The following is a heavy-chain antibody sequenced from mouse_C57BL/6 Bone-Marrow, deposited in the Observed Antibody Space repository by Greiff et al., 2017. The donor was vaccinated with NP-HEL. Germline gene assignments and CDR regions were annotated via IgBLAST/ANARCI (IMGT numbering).Heavy chain of an antibody. D-gene: IGHD3-1*01. Sequence: QVQLKQSGAELVKPGASVKLSCKASGYTFTSYWMHWVKQRPGQGLEWIGMIHPNSGSTNYNEKFKNKATLTVDKSSSTAYMQLSSLTSEDSAVYYCARSGWLDYWGQGTTLTVSS. CDR3: ARSGWLDY. J-gene: IGHJ2*01. CDR2: IHPNSGST. V-gene: IGHV1-64*01. CDR1: GYTFTSYW.